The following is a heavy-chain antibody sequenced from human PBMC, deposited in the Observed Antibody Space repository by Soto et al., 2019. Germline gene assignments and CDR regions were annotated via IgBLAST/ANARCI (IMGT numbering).Heavy chain of an antibody. CDR2: ISYDGSNK. D-gene: IGHD5-18*01. CDR1: GFTFSTYG. J-gene: IGHJ6*02. Sequence: PGGSLRLSCAASGFTFSTYGMHWVRQAPGRGLEWVAVISYDGSNKYYADSVKGRFTISRDNSKNTLYLQINSLRAEDTAVYYCANQFEYSTGTYGMDVWGQGTPVTVSS. V-gene: IGHV3-30*18. CDR3: ANQFEYSTGTYGMDV.